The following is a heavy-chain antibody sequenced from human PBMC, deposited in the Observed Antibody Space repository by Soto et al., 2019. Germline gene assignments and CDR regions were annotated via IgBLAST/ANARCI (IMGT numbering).Heavy chain of an antibody. CDR3: AEDQEDNWNDVYYGMDV. CDR1: GFTFSSYG. V-gene: IGHV3-30*18. D-gene: IGHD1-1*01. J-gene: IGHJ6*02. CDR2: ISYDGSNK. Sequence: QVQLVESGGGVVQPGRSLRLSCAASGFTFSSYGMHWVRQAPGKGLEWVAVISYDGSNKYYADSVKGRFTISRDNSKNTLYLQMNSLRAEDTAVYYCAEDQEDNWNDVYYGMDVWGQGTTVTVSS.